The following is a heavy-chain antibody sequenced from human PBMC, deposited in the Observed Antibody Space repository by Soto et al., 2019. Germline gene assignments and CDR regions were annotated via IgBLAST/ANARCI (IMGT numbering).Heavy chain of an antibody. J-gene: IGHJ5*02. CDR3: ATLVVPAAISLGYNWFDP. D-gene: IGHD2-2*01. CDR2: IYPGDSDT. Sequence: PGESLKISCKGSGYSFTSYWIGWVRQMPGKGLEWMGIIYPGDSDTRYSPSFQGQVTISADKSISTAYLQWSSLKASDTAMYYCATLVVPAAISLGYNWFDPWGQGTLVTVSS. CDR1: GYSFTSYW. V-gene: IGHV5-51*01.